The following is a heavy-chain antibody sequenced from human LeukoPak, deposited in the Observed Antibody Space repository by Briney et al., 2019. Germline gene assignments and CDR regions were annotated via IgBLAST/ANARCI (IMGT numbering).Heavy chain of an antibody. CDR1: GGSISSSSYY. J-gene: IGHJ6*03. CDR2: MYYSGST. D-gene: IGHD3-10*01. Sequence: PSETLSLTCTVSGGSISSSSYYWGWIRQPPGKGLEWIGNMYYSGSTYYNPSLKSRLTISVDTSKNQFSLKVSSVTAADKAVYFCARQLYVSGSYYAPMDVWGKGTTVTISS. V-gene: IGHV4-39*01. CDR3: ARQLYVSGSYYAPMDV.